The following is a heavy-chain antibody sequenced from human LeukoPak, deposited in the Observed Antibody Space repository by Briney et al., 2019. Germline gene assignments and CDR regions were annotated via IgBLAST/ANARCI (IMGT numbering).Heavy chain of an antibody. D-gene: IGHD3-10*01. CDR2: ISNSSSYI. J-gene: IGHJ4*02. CDR3: AREAEAPEPYYYGSGSYSFDY. CDR1: GFTFSSYS. Sequence: GGSLRLSCAASGFTFSSYSMNWVRQAPGKGLEWVSSISNSSSYIYYADSVKGRFTISRDNAKNSLYLQMNSLRAEDTAVYYCAREAEAPEPYYYGSGSYSFDYWGQGTLVTVSS. V-gene: IGHV3-21*01.